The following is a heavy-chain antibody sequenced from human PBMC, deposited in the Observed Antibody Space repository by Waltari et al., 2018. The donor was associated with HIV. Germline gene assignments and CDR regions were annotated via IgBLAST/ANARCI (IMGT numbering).Heavy chain of an antibody. CDR2: VSYDGSDK. CDR3: AKDGRYCSGGSCYGPHFYYYGMDV. Sequence: QVQLVESGGGVVHPGRSLRLSCAASGFTFSSYGMHWVRQAPGTRLEWVAIVSYDGSDKYYADSVKGRFTISRDNSKNTLYLKMNSLRAEDTALYYCAKDGRYCSGGSCYGPHFYYYGMDVWGQGTTVTVSS. J-gene: IGHJ6*02. V-gene: IGHV3-30*18. CDR1: GFTFSSYG. D-gene: IGHD2-15*01.